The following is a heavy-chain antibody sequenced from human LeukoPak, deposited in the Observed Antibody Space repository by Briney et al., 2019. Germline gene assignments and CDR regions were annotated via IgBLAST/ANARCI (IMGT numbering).Heavy chain of an antibody. CDR3: AKDPRFGESLAQSPGDY. J-gene: IGHJ4*02. CDR1: GFKFSSYG. CDR2: IQYDGSNK. Sequence: GGSLRLSCAASGFKFSSYGMHWVRQAPGKGLEWVTFIQYDGSNKYYADSVKGRFTVSRDNYKNTLYLQMESLRVEDTAVYYCAKDPRFGESLAQSPGDYWGQGTLVTVSS. D-gene: IGHD3-10*02. V-gene: IGHV3-30*02.